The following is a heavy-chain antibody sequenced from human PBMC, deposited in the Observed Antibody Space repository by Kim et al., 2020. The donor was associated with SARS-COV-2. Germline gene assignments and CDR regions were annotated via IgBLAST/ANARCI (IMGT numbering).Heavy chain of an antibody. CDR3: ARDPSHGMDV. V-gene: IGHV4-59*01. J-gene: IGHJ6*02. CDR2: ST. Sequence: STNYNPSLKSRVTISVDTSKNQFSLKLSSVTAADTAVYYCARDPSHGMDVWGQGTTVTVSS.